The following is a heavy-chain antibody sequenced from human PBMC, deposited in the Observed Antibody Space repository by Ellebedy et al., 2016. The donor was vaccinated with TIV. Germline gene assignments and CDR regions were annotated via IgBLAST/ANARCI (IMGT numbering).Heavy chain of an antibody. J-gene: IGHJ4*02. CDR3: AREPTSVTHNREYYFDY. D-gene: IGHD4-17*01. CDR1: GGSISTYY. V-gene: IGHV4-59*01. Sequence: MPSETLSLTCTVSGGSISTYYWSWIRQPPGKGLEWIGYIYYTGSTTHNPSLKGLVTISVDTSKNQFSLRLSSVTAADTAVYYCAREPTSVTHNREYYFDYWGQGSLVTVSS. CDR2: IYYTGST.